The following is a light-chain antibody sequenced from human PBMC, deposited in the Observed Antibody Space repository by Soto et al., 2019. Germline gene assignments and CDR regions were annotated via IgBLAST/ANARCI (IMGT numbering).Light chain of an antibody. Sequence: LVLTQSPGTLSLSPGERATLSCRASQSVSSSLAWYQQKPGLAPRLLIYGPSTRPTGIPDRFSGSGSGTDFTLIIRRLELEDFAVYFCQQYDNSLPITFGQGTRLEIK. CDR3: QQYDNSLPIT. CDR1: QSVSSS. V-gene: IGKV3-20*01. J-gene: IGKJ5*01. CDR2: GPS.